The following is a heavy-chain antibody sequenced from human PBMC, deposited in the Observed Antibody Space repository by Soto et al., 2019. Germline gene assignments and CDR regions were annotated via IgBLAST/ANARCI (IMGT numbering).Heavy chain of an antibody. V-gene: IGHV1-69*06. Sequence: SVKVSCKASGGTFSSYAISWVRQAPGQGIEWMGGIIPIFGTAKYAQKFQGRVTITADKSTRTVYMELRSLRSEDTAVYYCARLTFWSGYKYGIDVWG. CDR2: IIPIFGTA. J-gene: IGHJ6*02. D-gene: IGHD3-3*01. CDR1: GGTFSSYA. CDR3: ARLTFWSGYKYGIDV.